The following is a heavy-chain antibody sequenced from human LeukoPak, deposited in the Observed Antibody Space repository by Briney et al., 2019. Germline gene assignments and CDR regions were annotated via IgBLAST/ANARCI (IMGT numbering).Heavy chain of an antibody. V-gene: IGHV3-74*01. CDR3: ARDQGSFDY. J-gene: IGHJ4*02. Sequence: GGSLRLSCAASGFTLSSYEMNWVRQAPGKGLVWVSRIHSDGIGTSYADSVRGRFTISRDNAKNTVYLQMNSLRAEDTAVYYCARDQGSFDYWGQGTLVTVSS. CDR1: GFTLSSYE. CDR2: IHSDGIGT.